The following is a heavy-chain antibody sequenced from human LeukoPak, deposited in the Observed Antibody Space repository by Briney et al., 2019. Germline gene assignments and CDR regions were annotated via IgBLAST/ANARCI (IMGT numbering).Heavy chain of an antibody. CDR3: ATVSVGVRFDY. CDR2: IKTDGSST. CDR1: GFNFSTYW. Sequence: SGGSLSLSCTASGFNFSTYWMHCVRQVPGKGLVWVSRIKTDGSSTSYADSVKGRFTISRDSAKNKLYLQMNSLRAEDTAVYYCATVSVGVRFDYWGQGAPVAVSS. J-gene: IGHJ4*02. D-gene: IGHD3-16*01. V-gene: IGHV3-74*01.